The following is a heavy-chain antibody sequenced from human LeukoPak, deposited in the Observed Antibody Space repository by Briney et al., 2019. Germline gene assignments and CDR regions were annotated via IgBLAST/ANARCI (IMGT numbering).Heavy chain of an antibody. CDR2: INPNSGGT. Sequence: ASVKVPCXASGYTFTSYGISWVRLAPGQGLEWMGWINPNSGGTNYAQKFQGRVTMTRDTSISTAYMELSRLRSDDTAVYYCARSPGRTLTTCSSGWFFALDVWGKGTTVTVSS. CDR3: ARSPGRTLTTCSSGWFFALDV. CDR1: GYTFTSYG. J-gene: IGHJ6*04. V-gene: IGHV1-2*02. D-gene: IGHD6-19*01.